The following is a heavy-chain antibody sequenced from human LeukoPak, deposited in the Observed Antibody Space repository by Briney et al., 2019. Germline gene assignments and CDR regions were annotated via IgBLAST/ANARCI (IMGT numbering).Heavy chain of an antibody. CDR3: AKRDHVDTASYYYYGMDV. CDR2: INHNGNVN. Sequence: GGSLRLSCAASGFTFSSYWMNWARQAPGKGLEWVASINHNGNVNYYVDSVKGRFTISRDNSKNTLYLQMNSLRAEDTAVYYCAKRDHVDTASYYYYGMDVWGQGTTVTVSS. J-gene: IGHJ6*02. V-gene: IGHV3-7*03. D-gene: IGHD5-18*01. CDR1: GFTFSSYW.